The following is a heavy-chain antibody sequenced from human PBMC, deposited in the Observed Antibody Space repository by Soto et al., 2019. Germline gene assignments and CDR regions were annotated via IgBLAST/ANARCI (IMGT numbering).Heavy chain of an antibody. V-gene: IGHV4-4*07. CDR1: GGSISSFY. CDR2: IYSGGRN. Sequence: SETLSLTCTVSGGSISSFYWSWIRQPAGKGLEWIGRIYSGGRNNYNPPLKSRVTMSVDTSKNQFSLRLSSVTAADTAMYYCARGSSRWDYWGQGTLVTVSS. D-gene: IGHD6-13*01. CDR3: ARGSSRWDY. J-gene: IGHJ4*02.